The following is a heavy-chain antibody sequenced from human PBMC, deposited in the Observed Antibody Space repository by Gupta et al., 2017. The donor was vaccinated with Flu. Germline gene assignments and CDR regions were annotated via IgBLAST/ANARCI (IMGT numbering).Heavy chain of an antibody. CDR2: IKSKTDGGTT. CDR3: TTAATSSGWSNYFDY. V-gene: IGHV3-15*01. CDR1: GFTFSNAW. D-gene: IGHD6-19*01. J-gene: IGHJ4*02. Sequence: EVQLVESGGGLVKPGGSLRLSCAASGFTFSNAWMSWVRQAPGKGLEWVGRIKSKTDGGTTDYAAPVKGRFTISRDDSKNTLYLQMNSLKTEDTAVYYCTTAATSSGWSNYFDYWGQGTLVTVSS.